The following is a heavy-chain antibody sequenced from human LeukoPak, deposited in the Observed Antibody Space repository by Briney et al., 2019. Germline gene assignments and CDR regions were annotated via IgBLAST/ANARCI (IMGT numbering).Heavy chain of an antibody. Sequence: QTGGSLRLSCAASGFTFSSYSMDWVRQAPGKGLEWVSYISSSSSSTIYYADSVKGRFTISRDNAKNSLYLQMNSLRDEDTAVYYCARVGRGYQLLFGYYGMDVWGQGTTVTVSS. CDR1: GFTFSSYS. V-gene: IGHV3-48*02. D-gene: IGHD2-2*01. CDR2: ISSSSSSTI. J-gene: IGHJ6*02. CDR3: ARVGRGYQLLFGYYGMDV.